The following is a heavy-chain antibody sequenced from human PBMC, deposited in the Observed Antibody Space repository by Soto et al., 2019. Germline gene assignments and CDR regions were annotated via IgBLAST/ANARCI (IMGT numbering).Heavy chain of an antibody. CDR1: GFTFRNYA. J-gene: IGHJ3*02. Sequence: PGGSLRLSCAASGFTFRNYAMHWVRQAPGKGLEWVAVISYDANNKYYADSVKGRFTISRDNSRNTLYVQMDSLRAVDTAVYYCARDPFLRVSSRRGDAFDIWGQGTMVTVSS. CDR2: ISYDANNK. CDR3: ARDPFLRVSSRRGDAFDI. V-gene: IGHV3-30-3*01.